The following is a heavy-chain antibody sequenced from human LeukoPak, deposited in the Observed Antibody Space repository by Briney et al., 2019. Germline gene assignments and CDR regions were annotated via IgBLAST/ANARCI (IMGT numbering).Heavy chain of an antibody. CDR3: AKSPYGAGDIFDF. CDR2: ISDSGGST. J-gene: IGHJ4*02. V-gene: IGHV3-23*01. D-gene: IGHD2-15*01. CDR1: GFTFSSYA. Sequence: TGGSLRLSCAASGFTFSSYAMSWVRQAPGKGLEWVSSISDSGGSTYYTDSVKGRFTISRDNSKNTLYLQMNSLRAEDTAVYYCAKSPYGAGDIFDFWGQGTQVTVSS.